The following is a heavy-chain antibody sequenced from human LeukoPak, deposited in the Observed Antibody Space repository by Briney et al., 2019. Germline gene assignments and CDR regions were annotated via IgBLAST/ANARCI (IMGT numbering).Heavy chain of an antibody. D-gene: IGHD6-6*01. Sequence: SESLSLTCTVSGGSISSYYWSWIRQPPGKGLEWIGYIYYSGSTNYNPSLKSRVTISVDTSKNQFSLKLSSVTAADTAVYYCARWRYSSSPGWFDTWGQGTLVTVSS. CDR1: GGSISSYY. CDR3: ARWRYSSSPGWFDT. J-gene: IGHJ5*02. V-gene: IGHV4-59*08. CDR2: IYYSGST.